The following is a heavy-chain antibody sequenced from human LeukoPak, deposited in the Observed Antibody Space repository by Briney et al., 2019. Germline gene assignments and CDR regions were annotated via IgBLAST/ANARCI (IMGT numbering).Heavy chain of an antibody. CDR2: ISGSGNRT. D-gene: IGHD2-2*01. V-gene: IGHV3-23*01. J-gene: IGHJ4*02. CDR1: GFTFSSYA. CDR3: AKGPSFYCSSTSCYWVY. Sequence: GGPLRLSCAASGFTFSSYAMSWVRQAPGKGLEWVSAISGSGNRTYYADSVKGRFTISRDNSKNTLYLQMNSLRAEDTAVYYCAKGPSFYCSSTSCYWVYWGQGTLVTASS.